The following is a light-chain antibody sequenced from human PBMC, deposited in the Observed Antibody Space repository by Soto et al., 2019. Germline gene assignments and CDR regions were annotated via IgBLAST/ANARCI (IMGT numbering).Light chain of an antibody. V-gene: IGKV1-39*01. CDR2: AAS. CDR1: QSISGY. CDR3: QQRLNWPPG. J-gene: IGKJ1*01. Sequence: GDRVTITCRASQSISGYLNWYQKKSGQAPRLLMYAASSLQSGVPSRFSGSGSGTDFTLTISDLEPADFGLYYCQQRLNWPPGFGQGTKVDIK.